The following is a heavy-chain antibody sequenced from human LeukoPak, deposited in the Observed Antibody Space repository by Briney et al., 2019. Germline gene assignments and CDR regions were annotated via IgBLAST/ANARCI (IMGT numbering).Heavy chain of an antibody. CDR3: ARGLTMVRGVIPHLDY. CDR1: GGSISSGGYS. CDR2: IYHSGST. J-gene: IGHJ4*02. D-gene: IGHD3-10*01. V-gene: IGHV4-30-2*01. Sequence: PSETLSLTCAVSGGSISSGGYSWSWIRQPPGKGLEWIGYIYHSGSTYYNPSLKSRVTISVDRSKNQFSLKLSSVTAADTAVYYCARGLTMVRGVIPHLDYWGQGTLVTVSS.